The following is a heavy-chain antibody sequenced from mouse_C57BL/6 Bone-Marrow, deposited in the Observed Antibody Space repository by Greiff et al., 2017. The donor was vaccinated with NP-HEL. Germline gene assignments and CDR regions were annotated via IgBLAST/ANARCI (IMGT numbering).Heavy chain of an antibody. CDR1: GYTFTSYG. Sequence: QVQLKESGAELARPGASVKLSCKASGYTFTSYGISWVKQRTGQGLEWIGEIYPRSGNTYYNEKFKGKATLTADKSSSTAYMELRSLTSEDSAVYFCARWGDDYDWYFDVWGTGTTVTVSS. CDR3: ARWGDDYDWYFDV. CDR2: IYPRSGNT. V-gene: IGHV1-81*01. D-gene: IGHD2-4*01. J-gene: IGHJ1*03.